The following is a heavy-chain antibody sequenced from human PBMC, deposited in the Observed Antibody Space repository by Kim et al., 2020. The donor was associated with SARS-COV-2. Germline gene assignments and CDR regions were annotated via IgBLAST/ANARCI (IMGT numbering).Heavy chain of an antibody. CDR2: ISSSSSYI. D-gene: IGHD6-13*01. Sequence: GGSLRLSCAASGFTFSSYSMNWVRQAPGKGLEWVSSISSSSSYIYYADSVKGRFTISRDNAKNSLYLQMNSLRAEDTAVYYCARDLGGAAGNYYYYGMDVWGQGTTVTVSS. CDR3: ARDLGGAAGNYYYYGMDV. V-gene: IGHV3-21*01. J-gene: IGHJ6*02. CDR1: GFTFSSYS.